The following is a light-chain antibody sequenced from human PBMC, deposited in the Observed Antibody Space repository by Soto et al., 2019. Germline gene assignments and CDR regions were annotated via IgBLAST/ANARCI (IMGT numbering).Light chain of an antibody. CDR3: QQYGSSVWT. CDR1: QRVSSSY. Sequence: EIVLTQSPGTLSLSPGERATLSCRASQRVSSSYLAWYQQKPGQAPRLLIYGASSRATVIPDRFSGSGSGTDLTLTISSLEPGDVAVYYCQQYGSSVWTFGHVTKVELK. J-gene: IGKJ1*01. CDR2: GAS. V-gene: IGKV3-20*01.